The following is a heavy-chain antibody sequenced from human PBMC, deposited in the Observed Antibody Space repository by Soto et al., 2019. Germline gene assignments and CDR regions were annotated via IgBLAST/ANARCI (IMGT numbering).Heavy chain of an antibody. V-gene: IGHV3-23*01. D-gene: IGHD3-22*01. J-gene: IGHJ4*02. CDR1: GFTFGSYA. CDR3: AKDSHSSGYHPHFDY. CDR2: ISGSGGST. Sequence: GGSLRLSCAASGFTFGSYAMSWVRQAPGKGLEWVSAISGSGGSTYYADSVKGRFTISRDNSKNTLYLQMNSLRAEDTAVYYCAKDSHSSGYHPHFDYWGQGTLVTVSS.